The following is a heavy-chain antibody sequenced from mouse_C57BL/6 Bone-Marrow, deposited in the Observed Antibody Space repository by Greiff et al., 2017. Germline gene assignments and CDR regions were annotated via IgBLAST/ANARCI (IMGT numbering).Heavy chain of an antibody. D-gene: IGHD1-1*01. J-gene: IGHJ1*03. Sequence: VQLVESGPGLVQPSQSLSITCTVSGFSLTSYGVHWVRQSPGKGLEWLGVIWRGGSTDYNAAFMSRLSITKDNSKSQVFFKMNSLQADDTAIYYGAKRDYGRGGYFDVWGTGTTVTVSS. CDR2: IWRGGST. CDR1: GFSLTSYG. CDR3: AKRDYGRGGYFDV. V-gene: IGHV2-5*01.